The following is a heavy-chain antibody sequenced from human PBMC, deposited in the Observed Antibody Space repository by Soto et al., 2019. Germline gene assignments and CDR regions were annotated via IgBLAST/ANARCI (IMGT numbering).Heavy chain of an antibody. J-gene: IGHJ6*02. Sequence: SETLSLTCTVSGGSISSSSYYWGWIRQPPGKGLEWIGEIYHSGSTNYNPSLKSRVTISVDKSKNQFSLKLSSVTAADTAVYYCAGWIQLQQYYYYGMDVWGQGTTVTVSS. CDR3: AGWIQLQQYYYYGMDV. CDR1: GGSISSSSYY. V-gene: IGHV4-39*07. CDR2: IYHSGST. D-gene: IGHD5-18*01.